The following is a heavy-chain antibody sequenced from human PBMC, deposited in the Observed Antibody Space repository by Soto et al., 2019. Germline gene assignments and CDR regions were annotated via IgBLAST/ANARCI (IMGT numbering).Heavy chain of an antibody. J-gene: IGHJ6*02. D-gene: IGHD3-3*01. V-gene: IGHV1-69*13. CDR3: ARDFWSGYYGSYGMDV. Sequence: GASVKVSCKASGGTFSSYAISWVRQAPGQGLEWMGGIIPIFGTANYAQKFQGRVTITADESTSTAYMELSSLRSEDTAVYYCARDFWSGYYGSYGMDVWGQGTTVTVSS. CDR1: GGTFSSYA. CDR2: IIPIFGTA.